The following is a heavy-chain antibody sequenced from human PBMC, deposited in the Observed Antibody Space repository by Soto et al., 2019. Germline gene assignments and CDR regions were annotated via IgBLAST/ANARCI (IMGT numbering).Heavy chain of an antibody. CDR1: GYTFTSYD. J-gene: IGHJ6*02. CDR3: AADPSAASNYYYYYGMDV. V-gene: IGHV1-8*01. Sequence: ASVRGSCKASGYTFTSYDINWVRQATGQGLEWMGWMNPNSGNTGYAQKFQGRVTMTRNTSISTAYMELSSLRSEDTAVYYCAADPSAASNYYYYYGMDVWGQGTTVTVSS. CDR2: MNPNSGNT. D-gene: IGHD2-15*01.